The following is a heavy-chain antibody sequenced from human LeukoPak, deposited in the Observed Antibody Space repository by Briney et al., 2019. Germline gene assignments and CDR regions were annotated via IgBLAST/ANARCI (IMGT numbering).Heavy chain of an antibody. V-gene: IGHV4-39*01. Sequence: SETLSLTCTVSGGSISSSSYYWGWIRQPPGKGLEWIGSIYYSGSTYYNPSLKSRVTISVDTSKNQFSLKLSSVTAADTAVYYCARRKVVVDNWGQGTLVTVSS. CDR2: IYYSGST. J-gene: IGHJ4*02. D-gene: IGHD3-22*01. CDR3: ARRKVVVDN. CDR1: GGSISSSSYY.